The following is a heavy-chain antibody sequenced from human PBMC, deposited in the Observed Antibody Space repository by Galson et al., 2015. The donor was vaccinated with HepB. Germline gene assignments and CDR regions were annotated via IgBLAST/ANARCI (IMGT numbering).Heavy chain of an antibody. CDR3: ARGEQIMAAAGTGGY. Sequence: SLRLSCAASGFTFSSYAMHWVRQAPGKGLEWVAVISYDGSNKYYADSVKGRFTISRDNSKNTLYLQMNSLRAEDTAVYYCARGEQIMAAAGTGGYWGQGTLVTVSS. D-gene: IGHD6-13*01. V-gene: IGHV3-30-3*01. CDR1: GFTFSSYA. J-gene: IGHJ4*02. CDR2: ISYDGSNK.